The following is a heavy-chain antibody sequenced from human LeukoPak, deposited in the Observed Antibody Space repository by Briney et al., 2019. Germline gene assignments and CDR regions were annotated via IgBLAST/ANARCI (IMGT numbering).Heavy chain of an antibody. CDR3: ARYDFWSGFSY. J-gene: IGHJ4*02. D-gene: IGHD3-3*01. CDR2: IYYSGST. V-gene: IGHV4-59*11. CDR1: GGSISSHY. Sequence: PSETLSLTCTVSGGSISSHYWSWIRQPPGKGLEWIGCIYYSGSTNYNPSLKSRVTISVDTSKNQFSPKLSSVTAADTAVYYCARYDFWSGFSYWGQGTLVTVSS.